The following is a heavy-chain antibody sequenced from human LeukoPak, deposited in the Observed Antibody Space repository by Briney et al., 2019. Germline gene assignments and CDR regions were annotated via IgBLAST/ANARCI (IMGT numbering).Heavy chain of an antibody. CDR1: GGSISSHY. CDR2: IYYSGST. V-gene: IGHV4-59*11. Sequence: SETLSLTCTVSGGSISSHYWSWIRQPPGKGLEWIGYIYYSGSTNYNPSLKSRVTISVGTSKNQFSLKLSSVTAADTAVYYCARASYYFDYWGQGTLVTVSS. CDR3: ARASYYFDY. J-gene: IGHJ4*02.